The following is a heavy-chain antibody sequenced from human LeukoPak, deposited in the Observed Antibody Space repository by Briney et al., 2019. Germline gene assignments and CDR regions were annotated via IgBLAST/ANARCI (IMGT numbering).Heavy chain of an antibody. Sequence: GASVKVSCKASGVTFTSSAVQWVRQARGQRLEWIGWIVVGSGNTNYAQKFQERVTITRDMSTSTAYMELSSLRSEDTAVYYCAPDRSGWYYFDYWGQGTLVTVSS. J-gene: IGHJ4*02. D-gene: IGHD6-19*01. CDR1: GVTFTSSA. CDR3: APDRSGWYYFDY. CDR2: IVVGSGNT. V-gene: IGHV1-58*01.